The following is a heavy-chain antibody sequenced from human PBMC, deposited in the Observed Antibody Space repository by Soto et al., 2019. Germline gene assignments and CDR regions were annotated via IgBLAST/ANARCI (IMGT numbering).Heavy chain of an antibody. J-gene: IGHJ4*02. D-gene: IGHD5-12*01. CDR1: GGTFSSYT. V-gene: IGHV1-69*04. CDR2: IIPILGIA. Sequence: SVKVSCKASGGTFSSYTISWVRQAPGQGLEWMGRIIPILGIANYAQKFQGRVTITRDTSASTAYMELSSLRSEDTAVYYCARDNGYSGYDFGYWGQGTLVTVSS. CDR3: ARDNGYSGYDFGY.